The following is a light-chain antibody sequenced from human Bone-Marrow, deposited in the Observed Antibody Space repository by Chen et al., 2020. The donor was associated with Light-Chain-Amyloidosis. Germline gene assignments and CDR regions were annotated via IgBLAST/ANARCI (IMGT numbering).Light chain of an antibody. CDR3: QTYQGSSQGV. CDR2: EDD. Sequence: NFMLTQPHSVSESPGKTVIISCTRSSGSIATNYVQWYQQRPGSSPTTVIYEDDQRPSGVPDRFSGSIDRSSNSASLTISGLRTEEEAYYYCQTYQGSSQGVFSGGTKLTVL. V-gene: IGLV6-57*01. J-gene: IGLJ3*02. CDR1: SGSIATNY.